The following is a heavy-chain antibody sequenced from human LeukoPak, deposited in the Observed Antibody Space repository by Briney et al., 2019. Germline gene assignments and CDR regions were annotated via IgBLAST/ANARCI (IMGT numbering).Heavy chain of an antibody. CDR2: ITPIFGAP. CDR3: AREITVIRGSRDAFNI. D-gene: IGHD3-22*01. Sequence: ASVKGSSKASGGTFGSYGISWLRQAPGPGLDWTGGITPIFGAPKYAQKFQDRVAITTDVSTSTAYMELSRLRSEDTAVYYCAREITVIRGSRDAFNIWGQGTMVTVSS. V-gene: IGHV1-69*05. CDR1: GGTFGSYG. J-gene: IGHJ3*02.